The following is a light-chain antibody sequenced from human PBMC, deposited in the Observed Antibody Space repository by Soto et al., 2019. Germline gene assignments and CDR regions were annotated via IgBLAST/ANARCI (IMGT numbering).Light chain of an antibody. CDR1: SSDVGGYNY. CDR3: SSYTTSNTRQIV. V-gene: IGLV2-14*01. J-gene: IGLJ1*01. Sequence: QSVLTQPASVSGSPGQSSTISCTGTSSDVGGYNYVSWYQQHPGKAPQFMIYDVSNRPSGVSNRFSGSKSGNTASLTISGLQAEDEADYYCSSYTTSNTRQIVFGTGTQLTVL. CDR2: DVS.